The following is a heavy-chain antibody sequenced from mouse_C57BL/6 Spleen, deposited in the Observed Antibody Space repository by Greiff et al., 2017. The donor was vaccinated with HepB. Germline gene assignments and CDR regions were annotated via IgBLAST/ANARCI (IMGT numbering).Heavy chain of an antibody. Sequence: QVQLQQSGAELMKPGASVKLSCKATGYTFTGYWIEWVKQRPGHGLEWIGEILPGSGSTNYNEKFKGKATFPAGTSSNTAYMQLRSLTTEDSASYFCARWGDDYDGGNAMDYWGQGTSVTVSS. D-gene: IGHD2-4*01. CDR2: ILPGSGST. CDR3: ARWGDDYDGGNAMDY. V-gene: IGHV1-9*01. J-gene: IGHJ4*01. CDR1: GYTFTGYW.